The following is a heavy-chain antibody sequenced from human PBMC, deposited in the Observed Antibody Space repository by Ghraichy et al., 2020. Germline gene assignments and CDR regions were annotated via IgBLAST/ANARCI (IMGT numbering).Heavy chain of an antibody. Sequence: GGSLRLSCAASGFTFSSYAMHWVRQAPGKGLEWVAVDGHSKYYADSVKGRFTVSRDNSKNTLYLQMTSLKAEATAVYYCAIERREATIMLGDYWGRGTLVTVSS. CDR1: GFTFSSYA. CDR3: AIERREATIMLGDY. J-gene: IGHJ4*02. V-gene: IGHV3-30-3*01. D-gene: IGHD1-26*01. CDR2: DGHSK.